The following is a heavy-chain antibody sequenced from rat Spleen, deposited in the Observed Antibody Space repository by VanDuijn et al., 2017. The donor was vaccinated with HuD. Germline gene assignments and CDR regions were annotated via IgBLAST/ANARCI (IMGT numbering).Heavy chain of an antibody. V-gene: IGHV5S10*01. CDR3: VTTYFGYGYFDY. J-gene: IGHJ2*01. CDR1: GFTFSDYA. D-gene: IGHD1-9*01. Sequence: EVQLVESGGGLVQPGNSLKLSCAASGFTFSDYAMAWVRQSPEKGLEWVATIVFDSSGVYYRNSVKGRFTLSRDNTRNTLDLQMDGLKSEDTATYYCVTTYFGYGYFDYWGQGVLVTVSS. CDR2: IVFDSSGV.